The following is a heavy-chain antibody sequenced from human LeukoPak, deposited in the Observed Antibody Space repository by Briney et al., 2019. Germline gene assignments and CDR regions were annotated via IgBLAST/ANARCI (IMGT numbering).Heavy chain of an antibody. D-gene: IGHD3-10*01. CDR1: GFTFSSSA. Sequence: GGPLRLSCAASGFTFSSSAMHWVRQAPGKGLEYVSAIRSNGGSTYYASSVKGRFTISRDTSKNTLYLQMGSLRAEDMAVYYCAATGLAGGMDVWGQGTTVTVSS. J-gene: IGHJ6*02. V-gene: IGHV3-64*01. CDR3: AATGLAGGMDV. CDR2: IRSNGGST.